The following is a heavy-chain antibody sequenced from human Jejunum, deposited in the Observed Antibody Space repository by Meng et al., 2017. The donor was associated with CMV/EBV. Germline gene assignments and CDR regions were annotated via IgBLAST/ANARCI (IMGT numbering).Heavy chain of an antibody. CDR1: GFIFSAYG. V-gene: IGHV3-21*01. CDR2: IDSGGRNI. J-gene: IGHJ4*02. CDR3: AADGTAGSTTAY. Sequence: ASGFIFSAYGMAWVRQAPGRGLEWVSSIDSGGRNIYYAESLKGRFTVSRDNAKKSLYLQMSSLRADDTAVYYCAADGTAGSTTAYWGQGTRVTVSS. D-gene: IGHD1-7*01.